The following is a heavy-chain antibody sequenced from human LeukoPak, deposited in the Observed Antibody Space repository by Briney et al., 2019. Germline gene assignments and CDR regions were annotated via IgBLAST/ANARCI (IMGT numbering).Heavy chain of an antibody. D-gene: IGHD3-16*02. J-gene: IGHJ4*02. CDR2: ISYDGSNK. V-gene: IGHV3-30*18. CDR1: GFTFSSYG. CDR3: AKDAGSYRRCFDY. Sequence: GGSLRLSCAASGFTFSSYGMHWVRQAPGKGLEWVAVISYDGSNKYYADSVKGRFTISRDNSKNTLYLQMNSLRAEDTAVYYCAKDAGSYRRCFDYWGQGTLVTVSS.